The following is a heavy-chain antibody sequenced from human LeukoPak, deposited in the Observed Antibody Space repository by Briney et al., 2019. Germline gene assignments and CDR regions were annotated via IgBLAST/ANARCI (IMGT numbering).Heavy chain of an antibody. J-gene: IGHJ4*02. Sequence: ASVKVSCKSSGYTFTDYYVHWVRQAAGQGLEWMGWISPDNGDTHYAQKFQGRVTMTRDTSISTVYMELSRLRNDDTAVYYCSRRMAVAATFDYWGQGTLVTVSS. CDR1: GYTFTDYY. D-gene: IGHD6-19*01. V-gene: IGHV1-2*02. CDR2: ISPDNGDT. CDR3: SRRMAVAATFDY.